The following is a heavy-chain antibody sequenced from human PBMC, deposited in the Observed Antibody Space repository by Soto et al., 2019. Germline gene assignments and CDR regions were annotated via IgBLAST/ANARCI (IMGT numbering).Heavy chain of an antibody. Sequence: SETLSLTCTVSGGSIDSGGYYWTWIRQHPGRGLECIGYIYYSGNTYYNPSLKSRLTISLDTSKDQFSMKLNSVTAADTAVYYCARFPSRAHYFAMAVWGQGTAVTVSS. CDR1: GGSIDSGGYY. CDR3: ARFPSRAHYFAMAV. CDR2: IYYSGNT. D-gene: IGHD2-2*01. V-gene: IGHV4-31*03. J-gene: IGHJ6*02.